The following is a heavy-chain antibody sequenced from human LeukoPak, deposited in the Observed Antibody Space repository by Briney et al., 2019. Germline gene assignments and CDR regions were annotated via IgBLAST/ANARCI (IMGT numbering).Heavy chain of an antibody. CDR1: GGTFSSYA. Sequence: GASVKVSCKASGGTFSSYAISWVRQAPGQGLEWMGGIIPIFGTANYAQKFQGRVTITADESTSTAYMELSSLRSEDTAVYYCARGMYDYGDYGLDYWGQGTLVTVSS. CDR2: IIPIFGTA. D-gene: IGHD4-17*01. J-gene: IGHJ4*02. CDR3: ARGMYDYGDYGLDY. V-gene: IGHV1-69*13.